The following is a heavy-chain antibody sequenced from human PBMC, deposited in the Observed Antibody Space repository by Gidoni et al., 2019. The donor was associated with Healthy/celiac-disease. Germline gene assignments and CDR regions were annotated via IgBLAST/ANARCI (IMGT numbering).Heavy chain of an antibody. D-gene: IGHD3-22*01. Sequence: QVQLVESGGGVVQPGRSLRLSCAASGFTFSSYGMHWVRQAPGKGLEWVEVIWYDGSNKYYADSVKGRFTISRDNSKNTLYLQMNSLRAEDTAVYYCARDGYYYDSSGYPKPGLDYWGQGTLVTVSS. J-gene: IGHJ4*02. CDR3: ARDGYYYDSSGYPKPGLDY. V-gene: IGHV3-33*01. CDR1: GFTFSSYG. CDR2: IWYDGSNK.